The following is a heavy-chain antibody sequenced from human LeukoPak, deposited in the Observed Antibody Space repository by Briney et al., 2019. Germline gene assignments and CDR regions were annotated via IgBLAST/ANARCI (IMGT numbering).Heavy chain of an antibody. CDR1: GFTFSDYY. J-gene: IGHJ4*02. V-gene: IGHV3-30*03. D-gene: IGHD1-26*01. CDR2: ISYDGSNK. Sequence: GGSLRLSCAASGFTFSDYYMSWIRQAPGKGLEWVAVISYDGSNKYYADSVKGRFTISRDTSKNTLYLQMNSLRAEDTAVYYCAGERTGSYYLGYWGQGTLVTVSS. CDR3: AGERTGSYYLGY.